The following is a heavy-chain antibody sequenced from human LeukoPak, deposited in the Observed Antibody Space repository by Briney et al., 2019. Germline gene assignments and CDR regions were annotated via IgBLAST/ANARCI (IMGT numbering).Heavy chain of an antibody. CDR3: ARGRLRDYGDPGWPDY. CDR2: IYYSGST. CDR1: GGSVSSGSYY. V-gene: IGHV4-61*01. D-gene: IGHD4-17*01. Sequence: SETLSLTCTVSGGSVSSGSYYWSWIRQPPGKGLEWIGYIYYSGSTNYNPSLKTRVTISVDTSKNQFSLKLSSVTAADTAVYYCARGRLRDYGDPGWPDYWGQGTLVTVSS. J-gene: IGHJ4*02.